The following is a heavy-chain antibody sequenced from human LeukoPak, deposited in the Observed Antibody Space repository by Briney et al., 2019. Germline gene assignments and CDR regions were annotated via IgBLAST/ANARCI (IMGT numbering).Heavy chain of an antibody. CDR1: GGSISSYY. CDR2: IYYSGST. J-gene: IGHJ5*02. V-gene: IGHV4-59*08. Sequence: SETLSLTCTVSGGSISSYYWSWLRQPPGKGLEWIGYIYYSGSTNYNPSLKSRVTISVDTSKNQFSLKLSSVTAADTAVYHCARHVGYYDSSGYYINWFDPWGQGTLVTVSS. CDR3: ARHVGYYDSSGYYINWFDP. D-gene: IGHD3-22*01.